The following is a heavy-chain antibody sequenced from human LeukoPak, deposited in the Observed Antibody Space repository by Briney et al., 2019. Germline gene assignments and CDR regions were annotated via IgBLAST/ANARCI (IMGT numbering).Heavy chain of an antibody. CDR3: ARGPLIAAAGTW. Sequence: GGSLRLSCAASGFTFSSYAMSWVRQAPGKGLEWVSAISGSGGSTYYADSVKGRFTISRDNSKNTLYLQMNSLRAEDTAVYYRARGPLIAAAGTWWGQGTLVTVSS. D-gene: IGHD6-13*01. CDR2: ISGSGGST. V-gene: IGHV3-23*01. J-gene: IGHJ4*02. CDR1: GFTFSSYA.